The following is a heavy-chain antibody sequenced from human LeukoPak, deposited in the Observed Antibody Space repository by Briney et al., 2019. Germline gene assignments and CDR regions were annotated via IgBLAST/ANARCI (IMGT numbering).Heavy chain of an antibody. CDR1: GGTFSSYA. Sequence: SVKVSCKASGGTFSSYANSWVRQAPGQGLEWMGGIIPIFGTANYAQKFQGRVTITADESTSTAYMELSSLRSEDTAVYYCARGGGYYDYVWGSYRAYYYYGMDVWGQGTTVTVSS. J-gene: IGHJ6*02. V-gene: IGHV1-69*13. CDR2: IIPIFGTA. D-gene: IGHD3-16*02. CDR3: ARGGGYYDYVWGSYRAYYYYGMDV.